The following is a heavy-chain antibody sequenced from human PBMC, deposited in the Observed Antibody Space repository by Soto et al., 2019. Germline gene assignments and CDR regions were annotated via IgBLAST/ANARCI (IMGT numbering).Heavy chain of an antibody. CDR2: MYRSEDT. CDR1: GSSIRNYY. Sequence: QVQLQESGPGLVRPSETLALICTVSGSSIRNYYWTWIRQSPGKGLEWLGHMYRSEDTKYNPSLKSRLTLSLDTSKNQFSLRLSSVTAADTAIYYCVRHAPDHRGNAEDWHFDLWGRGTLVTVSS. J-gene: IGHJ2*01. V-gene: IGHV4-59*08. D-gene: IGHD2-15*01. CDR3: VRHAPDHRGNAEDWHFDL.